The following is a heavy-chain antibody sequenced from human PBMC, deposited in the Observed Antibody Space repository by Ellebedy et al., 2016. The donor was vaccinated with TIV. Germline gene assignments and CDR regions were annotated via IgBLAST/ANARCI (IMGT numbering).Heavy chain of an antibody. CDR2: IWYDGSNK. Sequence: GGSLRLXCAASGFTFSSYGMHWVRQAPGKGLEWVAVIWYDGSNKYYADSVKGRFTISRDNSKNTLYLQMNSLRAEDTAVYYCSRCGGDCYFGPTFDYWGQGTLVTVSS. D-gene: IGHD2-21*01. CDR3: SRCGGDCYFGPTFDY. J-gene: IGHJ4*02. CDR1: GFTFSSYG. V-gene: IGHV3-33*01.